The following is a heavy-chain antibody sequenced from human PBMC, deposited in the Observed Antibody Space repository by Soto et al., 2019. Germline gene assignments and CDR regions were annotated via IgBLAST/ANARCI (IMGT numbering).Heavy chain of an antibody. V-gene: IGHV4-59*01. CDR1: GGSISSYY. D-gene: IGHD3-10*01. J-gene: IGHJ6*02. CDR2: IYYSGST. Sequence: PSETLSLTCTVSGGSISSYYWSWIRQPPGKGLEWIGYIYYSGSTNYNPSLKSRVTISVDTSKNQFSLKLSSVTAADTAVYYCARGRVGSEDYYYGMDVWGQGTTVTVS. CDR3: ARGRVGSEDYYYGMDV.